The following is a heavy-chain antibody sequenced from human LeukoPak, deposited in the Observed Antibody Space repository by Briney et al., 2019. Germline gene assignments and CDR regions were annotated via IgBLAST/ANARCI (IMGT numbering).Heavy chain of an antibody. Sequence: PGGSLRLSCAASGFTFSSYELYWVRQAPGKGLEWISYISSSSSTIKYADSVRGRFTISRADARESLFLQMNSLRAEDTAIYYCGASRQFVGAFDIWGQRTLVTVSS. CDR3: GASRQFVGAFDI. CDR2: ISSSSSTI. CDR1: GFTFSSYE. D-gene: IGHD3-10*01. V-gene: IGHV3-48*03. J-gene: IGHJ3*02.